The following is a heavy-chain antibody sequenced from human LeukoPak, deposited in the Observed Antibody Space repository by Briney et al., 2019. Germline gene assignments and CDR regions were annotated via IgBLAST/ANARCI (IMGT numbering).Heavy chain of an antibody. D-gene: IGHD5-18*01. J-gene: IGHJ5*02. Sequence: GGSLRLSCVASGLTVSNHWMSWVRQAPGKGLEWVANIREERGQEYYVDSVKGRFTISKNSAKNSLYLQMNTLRVEDTAMHYCASLDTAKQPLANHWGQGTLVTVSS. CDR2: IREERGQE. CDR1: GLTVSNHW. CDR3: ASLDTAKQPLANH. V-gene: IGHV3-7*03.